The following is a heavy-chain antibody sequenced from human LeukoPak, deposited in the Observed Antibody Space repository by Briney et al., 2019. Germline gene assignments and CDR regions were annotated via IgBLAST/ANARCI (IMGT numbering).Heavy chain of an antibody. J-gene: IGHJ5*02. Sequence: PGGSLRLSCAASGFTFSSYSMNWVRQAPGKGLEWVSYISSSSSTIYYADSVKGRFTISRDNAKNSLYLQMNSLRAGDTAVYYCARDRVTIFGVVSNWFDPWGQGTLVTVSS. CDR2: ISSSSSTI. V-gene: IGHV3-48*01. CDR3: ARDRVTIFGVVSNWFDP. CDR1: GFTFSSYS. D-gene: IGHD3-3*01.